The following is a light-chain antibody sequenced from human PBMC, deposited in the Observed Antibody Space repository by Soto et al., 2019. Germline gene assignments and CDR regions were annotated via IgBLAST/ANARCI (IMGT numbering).Light chain of an antibody. J-gene: IGLJ2*01. CDR1: SSDVGGYNY. Sequence: QSALTQPRSVSGSPGQSVTISCTGTSSDVGGYNYVSWYQQHPGKAPKLMIYDVSKRPSGVPDRFSGSKSGNTASLTISGLDAEDDADYYCFSYAGGHVVFGGGTMLTVL. CDR2: DVS. CDR3: FSYAGGHVV. V-gene: IGLV2-11*01.